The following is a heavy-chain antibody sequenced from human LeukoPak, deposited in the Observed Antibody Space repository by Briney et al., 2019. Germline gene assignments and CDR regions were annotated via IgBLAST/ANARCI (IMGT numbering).Heavy chain of an antibody. CDR1: GYTFTSYD. CDR3: ARGRDFWSGYPFDP. Sequence: GASVKVSCKASGYTFTSYDINWVRQATGQGLEWMGWMNPTSGNTGYAQKFQGRVTMTRNTSISTAYMELSSLRSEDTAVYYCARGRDFWSGYPFDPWGQGTLVTVSS. D-gene: IGHD3-3*01. V-gene: IGHV1-8*01. CDR2: MNPTSGNT. J-gene: IGHJ5*02.